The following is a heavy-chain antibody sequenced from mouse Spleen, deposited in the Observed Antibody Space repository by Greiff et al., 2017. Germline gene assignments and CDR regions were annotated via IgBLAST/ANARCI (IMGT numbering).Heavy chain of an antibody. CDR1: GFTFSSYA. V-gene: IGHV5-6-5*01. Sequence: DVKLVESGGGLVKPGGSLKLSCAASGFTFSSYAMSWVRQTPEKRLEWVASISSGGSTYYPDSVKGRFTISRDNARNILYLQMSSLRSEDTAMYYCARGGAHYYGSTAWFAYWGQGTLVTVSA. D-gene: IGHD1-1*01. CDR2: ISSGGST. CDR3: ARGGAHYYGSTAWFAY. J-gene: IGHJ3*01.